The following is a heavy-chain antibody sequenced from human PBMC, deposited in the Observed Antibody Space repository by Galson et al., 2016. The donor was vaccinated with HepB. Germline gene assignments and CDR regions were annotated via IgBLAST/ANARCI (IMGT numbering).Heavy chain of an antibody. Sequence: SLRLSCAASGFIFSSSAMTWVRQAPGKGPEWVSTFGDGGDIYYADSVKGRFTLSRDNSRNTLYLQRNSLRADDTAVYYCAGVPSGKRLDYWGQGTLVTVSS. CDR3: AGVPSGKRLDY. D-gene: IGHD2-2*01. V-gene: IGHV3-23*01. J-gene: IGHJ4*02. CDR2: FGDGGDI. CDR1: GFIFSSSA.